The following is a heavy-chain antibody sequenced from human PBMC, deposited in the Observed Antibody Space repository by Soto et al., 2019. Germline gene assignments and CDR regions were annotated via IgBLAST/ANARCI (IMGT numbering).Heavy chain of an antibody. J-gene: IGHJ4*02. Sequence: ASVKVSCKTSGYTFTSYGVAWVRQAPGQGLEWMGWISTSKGDTTYAQKFQGRVTMTTDTSTSTAYMELRSLRSDDTAVYYCATRSPAFDFWGQGTLVTVSS. CDR1: GYTFTSYG. CDR2: ISTSKGDT. CDR3: ATRSPAFDF. V-gene: IGHV1-18*01.